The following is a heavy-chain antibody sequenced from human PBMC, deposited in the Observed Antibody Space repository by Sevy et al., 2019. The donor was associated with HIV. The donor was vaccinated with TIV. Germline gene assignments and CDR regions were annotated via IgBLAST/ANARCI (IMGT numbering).Heavy chain of an antibody. CDR2: INWNGGSN. Sequence: GGSLRLSCAASGLTFDDYGMSWVRQAPGKGLEWVSGINWNGGSNGYANSVKGRFTISRANAKNSLYLQMNSPRAEETALYYCGRGVHYYDNSGYFGYYEIWGQGTMVTVSS. J-gene: IGHJ3*02. V-gene: IGHV3-20*04. CDR3: GRGVHYYDNSGYFGYYEI. D-gene: IGHD3-22*01. CDR1: GLTFDDYG.